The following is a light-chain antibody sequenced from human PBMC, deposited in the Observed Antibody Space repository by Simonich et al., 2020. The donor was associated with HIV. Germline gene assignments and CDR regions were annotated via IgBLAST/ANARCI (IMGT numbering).Light chain of an antibody. J-gene: IGKJ4*01. Sequence: DIVMTQTSLSLSVTPGQPASISCKSSQSLLHSGGKTYLHWYFQKPGHSPQLRIDSVSRRFSGVSDRFRGSGSGTDFTLNISRAEAEDVGIYYCMQGINLPLTFGGGTKVEIK. CDR1: QSLLHSGGKTY. CDR2: SVS. V-gene: IGKV2-29*02. CDR3: MQGINLPLT.